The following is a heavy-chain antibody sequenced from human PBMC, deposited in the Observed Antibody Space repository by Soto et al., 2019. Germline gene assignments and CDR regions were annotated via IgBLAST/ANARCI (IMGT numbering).Heavy chain of an antibody. J-gene: IGHJ6*02. V-gene: IGHV3-23*01. CDR1: GFTFSSYA. CDR2: ISGSGGST. D-gene: IGHD3-10*01. Sequence: EVQLLESGGGLVQPGGSLRLSCVASGFTFSSYAMSWVRQAPGKGLEWVSAISGSGGSTYYADSVKGRFTISRDNSKNTLYLQMNSLRAEDTAVYYCAKDLRGGDFGMDVWGQGTTVTVSS. CDR3: AKDLRGGDFGMDV.